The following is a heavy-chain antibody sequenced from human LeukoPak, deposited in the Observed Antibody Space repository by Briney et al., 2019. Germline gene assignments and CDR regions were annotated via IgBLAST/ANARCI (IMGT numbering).Heavy chain of an antibody. V-gene: IGHV4-34*01. CDR3: ARGSHYYDSSGSKGKSWYFDL. CDR2: MNHSGST. D-gene: IGHD3-22*01. Sequence: SETLTLTCAVYGGSFSGYYWSWIRQPPGKGLEWIGEMNHSGSTNYNPSLKSRVTISVDTSKNQFSLKLSSVTAADTAVYYCARGSHYYDSSGSKGKSWYFDLWGRGTLVTVSS. CDR1: GGSFSGYY. J-gene: IGHJ2*01.